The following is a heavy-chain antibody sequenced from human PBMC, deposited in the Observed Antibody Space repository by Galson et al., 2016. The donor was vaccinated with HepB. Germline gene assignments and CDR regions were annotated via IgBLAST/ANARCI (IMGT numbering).Heavy chain of an antibody. CDR3: LGTGEAAD. D-gene: IGHD2-8*02. Sequence: SLRLSCAASGFTFSNYWINWVRQAPGKGLEWVANIGPDGSSQYYVDSVKGRFTISRDNARNSLYLQMNSLRVEDTAVYYWLGTGEAADWGQGTLVTVSS. CDR2: IGPDGSSQ. V-gene: IGHV3-7*01. CDR1: GFTFSNYW. J-gene: IGHJ4*02.